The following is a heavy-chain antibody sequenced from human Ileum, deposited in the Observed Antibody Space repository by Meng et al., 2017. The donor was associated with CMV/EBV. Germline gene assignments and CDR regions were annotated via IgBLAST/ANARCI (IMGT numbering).Heavy chain of an antibody. Sequence: NWVRQAPGQGLEWMGGIIPIVGITHFAEKFQGRVTITADESTGTGHMDLSGLRPDDTALYFCAGRSPNCDGLTGCQPRDYFYGLDIWGQGTTVTVSS. CDR2: IIPIVGIT. J-gene: IGHJ6*02. V-gene: IGHV1-69*01. D-gene: IGHD3-9*01. CDR3: AGRSPNCDGLTGCQPRDYFYGLDI.